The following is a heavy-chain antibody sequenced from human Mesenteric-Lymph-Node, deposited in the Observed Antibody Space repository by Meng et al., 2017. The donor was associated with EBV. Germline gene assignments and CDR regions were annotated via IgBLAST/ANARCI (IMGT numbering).Heavy chain of an antibody. J-gene: IGHJ4*02. D-gene: IGHD3-22*01. CDR1: GGSLNSYNSY. CDR2: IDYSGYT. V-gene: IGHV4-39*07. Sequence: QLQLQESGPGLVKPSEXLSLTCTISGGSLNSYNSYWGWIRQPPGKGLEWIGSIDYSGYTYDNPSLKSRITKSLDKSKNTFSLKLSSVTAADTAVYFCARAYDSGSYYYDKWGQGTLVTVSS. CDR3: ARAYDSGSYYYDK.